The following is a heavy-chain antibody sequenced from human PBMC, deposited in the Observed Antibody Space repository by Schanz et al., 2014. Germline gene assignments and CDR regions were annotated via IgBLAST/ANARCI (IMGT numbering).Heavy chain of an antibody. J-gene: IGHJ6*02. CDR2: MNESHSTI. CDR3: AKDGPGGSGSYSADGGMDV. CDR1: GFSFSSYA. V-gene: IGHV3-23*01. Sequence: EVQLLESGGGLVEPGGSLRLSCAASGFSFSSYAMGWVRQARGKGLEWVSAMNESHSTIYYADSVRGRFTISSDSSKNTLYLQMNSLRAEDTAVYYCAKDGPGGSGSYSADGGMDVWGQGTTVTVSS. D-gene: IGHD3-10*01.